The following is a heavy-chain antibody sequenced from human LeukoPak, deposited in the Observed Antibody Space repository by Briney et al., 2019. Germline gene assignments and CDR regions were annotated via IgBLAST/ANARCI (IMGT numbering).Heavy chain of an antibody. D-gene: IGHD2-2*02. CDR3: ARGANCSSTSCYMDWFDP. CDR2: IIPIFGTA. Sequence: SVNVSCKASGGTFSIYAISCVRQAPGQGLEWMGGIIPIFGTANYAQKFQGRVTITTDESTSTAYMELSSLRSEDTAVYYCARGANCSSTSCYMDWFDPWGQGTLVTVSS. CDR1: GGTFSIYA. J-gene: IGHJ5*02. V-gene: IGHV1-69*05.